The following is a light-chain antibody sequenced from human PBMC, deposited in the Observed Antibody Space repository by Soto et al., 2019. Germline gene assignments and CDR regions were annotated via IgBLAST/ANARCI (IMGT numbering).Light chain of an antibody. CDR3: QQSHTTPWT. CDR1: QNINDY. Sequence: QLTQSPSSLSASAGDRVTITCRASQNINDYLNWIQLKPGKAPKLLIYAASSLQSGVPSRFSGSGSGTDFTLTISSLQPEDFATYYCQQSHTTPWTFGQGTKVEI. V-gene: IGKV1-39*01. CDR2: AAS. J-gene: IGKJ1*01.